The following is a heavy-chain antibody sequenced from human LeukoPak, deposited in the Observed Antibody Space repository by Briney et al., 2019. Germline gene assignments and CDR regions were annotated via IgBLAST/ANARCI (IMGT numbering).Heavy chain of an antibody. D-gene: IGHD4-11*01. Sequence: GRSLRLSCTASGFTFSSYGMHWVRQAPGKGLEWVAVIWNDGSNKYYADSVKGRFTISKDNSKNTVYLQMNSLRAEDTAVYYCARPFSNYGRFDPWGQGTLVTVSS. J-gene: IGHJ5*02. V-gene: IGHV3-33*03. CDR2: IWNDGSNK. CDR3: ARPFSNYGRFDP. CDR1: GFTFSSYG.